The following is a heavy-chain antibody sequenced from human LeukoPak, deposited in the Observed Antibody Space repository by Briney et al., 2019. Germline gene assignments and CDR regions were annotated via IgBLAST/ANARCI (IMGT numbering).Heavy chain of an antibody. CDR1: GYTFTSYG. J-gene: IGHJ4*02. V-gene: IGHV1-69*13. Sequence: GASVKVSCKASGYTFTSYGISWVRQAPGQGLEWMGGIIPIFGTANYAQKFQGRVTITADESTSTAYMELSSLRSEDTAVYYCATEGAGPFDYWGQGTLVTVSS. D-gene: IGHD3-16*01. CDR2: IIPIFGTA. CDR3: ATEGAGPFDY.